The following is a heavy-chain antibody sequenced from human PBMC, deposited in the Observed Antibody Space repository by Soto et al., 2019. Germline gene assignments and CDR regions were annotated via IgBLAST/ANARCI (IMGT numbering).Heavy chain of an antibody. V-gene: IGHV1-69*13. CDR1: GGTFSSYA. CDR2: IIPIFGTA. CDR3: TLYSSGWYSVTEFDY. D-gene: IGHD6-19*01. J-gene: IGHJ4*02. Sequence: SVKVSCKASGGTFSSYAISWVRQAPGQGLEWMGGIIPIFGTANYAQKFQGRVTITADESTSTAYMELSSLRSEDTAVYYCTLYSSGWYSVTEFDYWGQGTLVTVSS.